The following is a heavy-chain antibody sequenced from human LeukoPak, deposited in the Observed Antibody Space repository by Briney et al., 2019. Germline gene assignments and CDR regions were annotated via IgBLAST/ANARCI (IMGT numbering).Heavy chain of an antibody. V-gene: IGHV3-30*18. D-gene: IGHD3-9*01. J-gene: IGHJ6*04. CDR1: GFTFSSYG. CDR2: ISYDGSNK. Sequence: PGGSLRLSCAASGFTFSSYGMHWVRQAPGKGLEWVAVISYDGSNKYYADSVKGRFTISRDNSKNTLYLQMNSLRAEDTAVYYCAKEAVQTYYDILTGYHPYYYYYGMDVWGKGTTVTVSS. CDR3: AKEAVQTYYDILTGYHPYYYYYGMDV.